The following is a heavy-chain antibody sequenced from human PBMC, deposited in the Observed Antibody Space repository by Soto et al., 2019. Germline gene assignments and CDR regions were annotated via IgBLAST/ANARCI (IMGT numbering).Heavy chain of an antibody. J-gene: IGHJ4*02. CDR3: ARTVVVVAASHDY. V-gene: IGHV3-30-3*01. D-gene: IGHD2-15*01. Sequence: QVQLVESGGGVVQPGRSLRLSCAASGFTFSSYAMHWVRQAPSKGLEWVAVISYDGSNKYYADSVKGRFTISRDNSKNTLYLQMNSLRAEDTAVYYCARTVVVVAASHDYWGQGTLVTVSS. CDR2: ISYDGSNK. CDR1: GFTFSSYA.